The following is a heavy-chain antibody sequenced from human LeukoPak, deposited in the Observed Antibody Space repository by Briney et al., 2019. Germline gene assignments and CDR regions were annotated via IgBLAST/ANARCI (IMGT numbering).Heavy chain of an antibody. CDR3: ARVRVPYYYGSGTYYMNY. J-gene: IGHJ4*02. D-gene: IGHD3-10*01. V-gene: IGHV1-18*01. CDR2: ISAYNGDT. CDR1: GYTFTTYG. Sequence: ASVKVSCKASGYTFTTYGFSWMRQAPGQGLEWMGWISAYNGDTNYAQNFQGRVTMTTDTSTSTGYMELRSLRSDDTAVYYCARVRVPYYYGSGTYYMNYWGQGTLVTVSS.